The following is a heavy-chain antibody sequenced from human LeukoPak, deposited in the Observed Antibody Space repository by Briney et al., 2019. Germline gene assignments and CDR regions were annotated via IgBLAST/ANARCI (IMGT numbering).Heavy chain of an antibody. D-gene: IGHD2-2*01. CDR3: ARGWDVVVPAAIGGYYYYGMDV. Sequence: ASVKVSCKASGYTFTSYYMHWVRQAPGQGLEWMGIINPSGGSTSYAQKFQGRVTITADESTSTAYMELSSLRSEDTAVYYCARGWDVVVPAAIGGYYYYGMDVWGQGTTVTVSS. V-gene: IGHV1-46*01. CDR2: INPSGGST. CDR1: GYTFTSYY. J-gene: IGHJ6*02.